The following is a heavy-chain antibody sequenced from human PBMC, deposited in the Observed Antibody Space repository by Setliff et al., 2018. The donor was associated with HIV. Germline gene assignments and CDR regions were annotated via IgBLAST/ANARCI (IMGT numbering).Heavy chain of an antibody. D-gene: IGHD3-10*01. J-gene: IGHJ4*02. V-gene: IGHV3-30*02. CDR1: GFTFSHYG. CDR2: IASDVSKT. CDR3: TRDPTPKELWFFSGYYSDY. Sequence: GGSLRLSCVVSGFTFSHYGMHWVRQAPGKGLESVTFIASDVSKTHIADSVQGRFTISRDNSTNMLYLQMNSLSADDTAVYYCTRDPTPKELWFFSGYYSDYWGQGTLVTVSS.